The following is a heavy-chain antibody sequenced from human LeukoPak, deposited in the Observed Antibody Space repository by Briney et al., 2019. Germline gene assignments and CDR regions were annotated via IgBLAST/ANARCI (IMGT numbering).Heavy chain of an antibody. CDR3: ARDDYGDYVHFDY. CDR2: ISSSSSYI. Sequence: PGGSLRLSCAASGFTFSSYSMNWVRQAPGKGLEWVSSISSSSSYIYYADSVKGRFTISGDNAKNSLYLQMNSLRVEDTAVYYCARDDYGDYVHFDYWGQGTLVTVSS. CDR1: GFTFSSYS. J-gene: IGHJ4*02. V-gene: IGHV3-21*01. D-gene: IGHD4-17*01.